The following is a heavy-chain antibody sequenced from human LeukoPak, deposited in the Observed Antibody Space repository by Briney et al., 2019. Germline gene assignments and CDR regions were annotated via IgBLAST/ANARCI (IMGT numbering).Heavy chain of an antibody. V-gene: IGHV4-39*01. CDR3: ARHIAVAGTGYYYYGMDV. CDR2: IYYSGST. Sequence: KPSETLSLTCTVSGGSISSSSYYWGWIRQPPGKGLEWIGSIYYSGSTYYNPSLKSRVTISVDTSKNQFSLKLSSVTAADTAVYYCARHIAVAGTGYYYYGMDVWGQGTTVTVSS. J-gene: IGHJ6*02. CDR1: GGSISSSSYY. D-gene: IGHD6-19*01.